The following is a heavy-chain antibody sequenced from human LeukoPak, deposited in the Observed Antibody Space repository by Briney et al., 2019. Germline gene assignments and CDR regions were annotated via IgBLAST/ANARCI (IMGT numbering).Heavy chain of an antibody. J-gene: IGHJ4*02. CDR2: IYYSGST. CDR1: GGSISSHY. D-gene: IGHD6-19*01. CDR3: ARAGSSGWYEFDY. Sequence: SETLFLTCTVSGGSISSHYWSWIRQPPGKGLEWIGYIYYSGSTNYNPSLKSRVTISVDTSKNQFSLKLSSVTAADTAVYYCARAGSSGWYEFDYWGQGTLVTVSS. V-gene: IGHV4-59*11.